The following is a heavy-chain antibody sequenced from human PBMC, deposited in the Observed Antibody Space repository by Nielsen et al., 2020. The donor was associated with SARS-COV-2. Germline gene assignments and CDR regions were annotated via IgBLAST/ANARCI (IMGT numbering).Heavy chain of an antibody. D-gene: IGHD3-10*01. Sequence: GESLKISCAASGFTFSSYAMHWVCQAPGKGLEWVAVISYDGSNKYYADSVKGRFTISRDNSKNTLYLQMNSLRAEDTAVYYCARGGFAPPRLWFVPSDAFDIWGQGTMVTVSS. CDR2: ISYDGSNK. CDR3: ARGGFAPPRLWFVPSDAFDI. J-gene: IGHJ3*02. CDR1: GFTFSSYA. V-gene: IGHV3-30-3*01.